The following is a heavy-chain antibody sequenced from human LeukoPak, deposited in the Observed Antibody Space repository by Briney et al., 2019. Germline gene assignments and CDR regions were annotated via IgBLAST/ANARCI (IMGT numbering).Heavy chain of an antibody. CDR1: GFTFSSYA. V-gene: IGHV3-23*01. D-gene: IGHD2-2*01. CDR2: ISGSGGST. CDR3: ARTDCSSTSCPFDC. Sequence: GGSLRLSCAASGFTFSSYAMSWVRQAPGKGLEWVSAISGSGGSTYYADSVKGRFTISRDNSKNTLYLQMNSLRAEDTAVYYCARTDCSSTSCPFDCWGQGTLVTVSS. J-gene: IGHJ4*02.